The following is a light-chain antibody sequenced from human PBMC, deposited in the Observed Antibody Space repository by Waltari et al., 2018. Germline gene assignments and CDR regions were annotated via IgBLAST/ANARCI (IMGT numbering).Light chain of an antibody. J-gene: IGLJ1*01. CDR1: SSDVGVYYD. V-gene: IGLV2-14*03. Sequence: HSALTQPASESRSPRQWITISCTGTSSDVGVYYDVSWYQQHPADAPQLMIYDFSNRPSGVSNRCSGSKSGNTASLTISGLQAEDEADYYCSSYTSSNTRGFGTGTKVTVL. CDR3: SSYTSSNTRG. CDR2: DFS.